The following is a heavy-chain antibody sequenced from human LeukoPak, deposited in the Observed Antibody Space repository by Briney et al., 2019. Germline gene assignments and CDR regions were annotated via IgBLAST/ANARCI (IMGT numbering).Heavy chain of an antibody. J-gene: IGHJ3*02. Sequence: GGSLRLSCAASGFTFSSYSMNWVRQAPGKGLEWVSSISSSSSYIYYADSVKGRFTISRDNAKNSLYLQMNSLRAEDTAVYYCARDSLRCFTAFDIWGQGTMVTVSS. D-gene: IGHD3-9*01. CDR3: ARDSLRCFTAFDI. V-gene: IGHV3-21*01. CDR2: ISSSSSYI. CDR1: GFTFSSYS.